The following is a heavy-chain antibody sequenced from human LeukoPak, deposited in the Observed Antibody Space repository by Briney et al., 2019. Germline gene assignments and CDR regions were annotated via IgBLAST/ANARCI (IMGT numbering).Heavy chain of an antibody. CDR1: GYTFTGYY. J-gene: IGHJ4*02. V-gene: IGHV1-46*03. D-gene: IGHD3-10*01. CDR2: INPSGGST. Sequence: ASMKVSCKASGYTFTGYYMHWVRQAPGQGLEWMGFINPSGGSTSYAQKFQGRVTMTRVTSTSTVYMELSSLRSEDTAMYYCTRNVDSGLDYWGQGTLVTVSS. CDR3: TRNVDSGLDY.